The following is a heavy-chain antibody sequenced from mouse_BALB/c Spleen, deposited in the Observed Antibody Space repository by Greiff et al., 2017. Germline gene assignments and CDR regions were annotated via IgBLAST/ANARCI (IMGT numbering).Heavy chain of an antibody. V-gene: IGHV14-1*02. CDR1: GFNIKDYY. D-gene: IGHD6-1*01. CDR3: ARGASAY. Sequence: VQLQQSGAELVRPGALVKLSCKASGFNIKDYYMHWVKQRPEQGLEWIGWIDPENGNTIYDPKFQGKASITADTSSNTAYLQLSSLTSEDTAVYYCARGASAYWGQGTLVTVSA. CDR2: IDPENGNT. J-gene: IGHJ3*01.